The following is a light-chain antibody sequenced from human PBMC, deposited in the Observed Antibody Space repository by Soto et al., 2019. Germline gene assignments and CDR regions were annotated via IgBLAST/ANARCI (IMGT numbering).Light chain of an antibody. CDR3: QQYNKWPLT. V-gene: IGKV3-15*01. Sequence: EIVMTQSPATLSVSPGERATLSCRASQSVSSNLAWYQQKPGQAPRLLIYGASTRATGIPVRFSGSGSGTEFTVTINSLQSEDFAVYYCQQYNKWPLTFGGGTKVEIK. CDR2: GAS. J-gene: IGKJ4*01. CDR1: QSVSSN.